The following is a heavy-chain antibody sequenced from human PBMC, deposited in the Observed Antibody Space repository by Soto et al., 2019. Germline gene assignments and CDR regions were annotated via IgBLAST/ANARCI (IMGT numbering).Heavy chain of an antibody. CDR1: GGSFSGYY. V-gene: IGHV4-34*01. J-gene: IGHJ4*02. D-gene: IGHD3-22*01. Sequence: SETLSLTCAVYGGSFSGYYWTWIRQPPGTGLEWIGEINHSGSTNYNPSLKSRVTISVDTSKNQFSLKLNSVTAADTAVYYCVSPEGYYDSSGYTLDYWGQGTLVTVSS. CDR3: VSPEGYYDSSGYTLDY. CDR2: INHSGST.